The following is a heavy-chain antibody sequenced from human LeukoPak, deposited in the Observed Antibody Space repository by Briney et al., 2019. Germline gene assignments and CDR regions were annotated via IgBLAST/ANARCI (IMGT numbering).Heavy chain of an antibody. J-gene: IGHJ4*02. Sequence: ASVKVSCKASGYNFTNYGISWVRQAPGQGLEWMGWISVYSGDTNYAHKLQGRLTLTTDTSPATAYSELRSLTSDDTAVYYCARAPSFGDYGGDYWGQGTLVTVSS. V-gene: IGHV1-18*01. CDR1: GYNFTNYG. D-gene: IGHD4-17*01. CDR2: ISVYSGDT. CDR3: ARAPSFGDYGGDY.